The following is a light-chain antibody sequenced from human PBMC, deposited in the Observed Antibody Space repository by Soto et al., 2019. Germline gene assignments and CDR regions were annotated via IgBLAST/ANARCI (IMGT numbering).Light chain of an antibody. CDR2: DAS. CDR1: QSVSSY. V-gene: IGKV3-11*01. Sequence: EIVLTQSPATLSLSPGERATLSCRASQSVSSYLAWYQQKPGQAPRLLIYDASNRATGIPARFSGSGSGTDFTLTISSLEPEDFAVYYCQQRITFDGGTKVEIK. J-gene: IGKJ4*01. CDR3: QQRIT.